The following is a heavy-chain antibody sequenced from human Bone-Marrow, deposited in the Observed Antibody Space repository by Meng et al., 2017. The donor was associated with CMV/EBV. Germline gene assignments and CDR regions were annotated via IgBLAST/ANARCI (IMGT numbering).Heavy chain of an antibody. D-gene: IGHD3-3*01. V-gene: IGHV1-2*02. CDR3: ASLRITIFGVVRFDP. J-gene: IGHJ5*02. Sequence: ASVKVSCKASGYTLTGYYMHWVRQAPGQGLEWMGWINPNSGGTNYAQKFQGRVTMTRDTSISTAYMELSRLRSDDTAVYYCASLRITIFGVVRFDPWGQGTLVTVSS. CDR1: GYTLTGYY. CDR2: INPNSGGT.